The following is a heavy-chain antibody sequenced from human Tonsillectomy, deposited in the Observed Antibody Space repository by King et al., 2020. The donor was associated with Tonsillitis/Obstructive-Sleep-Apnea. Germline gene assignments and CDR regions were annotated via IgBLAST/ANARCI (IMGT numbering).Heavy chain of an antibody. Sequence: VQLVESGGGLVKPGGSLRLSCAASGFTFSNAGMSWVRQAPGKGLEWVGGIKSKTGGGTTDYAAPVKGRFTIARDDSKNKLYLQMNSLKTKDTAVYYCTTEETTVITFDYWGQGTLVTVSS. CDR1: GFTFSNAG. CDR3: TTEETTVITFDY. CDR2: IKSKTGGGTT. V-gene: IGHV3-15*01. D-gene: IGHD4-17*01. J-gene: IGHJ4*02.